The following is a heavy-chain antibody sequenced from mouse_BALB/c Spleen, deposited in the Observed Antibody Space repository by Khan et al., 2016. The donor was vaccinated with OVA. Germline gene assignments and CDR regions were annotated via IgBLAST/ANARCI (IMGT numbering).Heavy chain of an antibody. D-gene: IGHD1-1*01. J-gene: IGHJ4*01. CDR1: GHTFTEFG. CDR2: INTYTGEP. Sequence: QIQLVQSGPEVKKPGETVKISCKASGHTFTEFGMNWVKHAPGKGLKWMGWINTYTGEPTYADDFNGRFAFSLETSASTAYLQINNLKNEDTATYFCARPPYVSYVLDNWGQGTAVTGSS. CDR3: ARPPYVSYVLDN. V-gene: IGHV9-3-1*01.